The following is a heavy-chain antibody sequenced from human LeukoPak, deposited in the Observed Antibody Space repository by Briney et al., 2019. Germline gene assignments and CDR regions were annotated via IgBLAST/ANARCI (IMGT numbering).Heavy chain of an antibody. CDR1: GFTFSSYN. CDR3: ARDLEVAAAPDY. D-gene: IGHD2-15*01. V-gene: IGHV3-21*01. Sequence: PGGSLRLXCAASGFTFSSYNMNWVRQAPGKGLEWVSSISSSSSYIYYADSVKGRLTISRDNAKNSLYLQMNSLRAEDTAVYYCARDLEVAAAPDYWGQGTLVTVSS. J-gene: IGHJ4*02. CDR2: ISSSSSYI.